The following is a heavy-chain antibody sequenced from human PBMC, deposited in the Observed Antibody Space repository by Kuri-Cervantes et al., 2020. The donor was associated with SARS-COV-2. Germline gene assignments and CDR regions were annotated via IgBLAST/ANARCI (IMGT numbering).Heavy chain of an antibody. CDR1: GGSISSYY. CDR3: ARHYAFDRFHK. V-gene: IGHV4-59*08. D-gene: IGHD3-9*01. J-gene: IGHJ4*02. CDR2: IYYSGST. Sequence: GSLRLSCTVSGGSISSYYWSWIRQPPGKGLEWIGYIYYSGSTNYNPSLKSRVTISVDTSKNQFSLKLTSVTAADTAIYYCARHYAFDRFHKWGQGTQVTVSS.